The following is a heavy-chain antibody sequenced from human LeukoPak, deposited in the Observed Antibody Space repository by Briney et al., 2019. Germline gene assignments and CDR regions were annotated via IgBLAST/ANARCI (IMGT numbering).Heavy chain of an antibody. CDR1: GGSISSSSYY. D-gene: IGHD3-22*01. V-gene: IGHV4-39*01. Sequence: PSETLSLTCIVSGGSISSSSYYWGWIRQPPGKGLEWIGSFYYSGSTYYNPSLKSRVTISVDTSKNQFSLKLSSVTAADTAVYYCARHRDLYDSSGSRFDYWRQGTLVNVSS. J-gene: IGHJ4*02. CDR2: FYYSGST. CDR3: ARHRDLYDSSGSRFDY.